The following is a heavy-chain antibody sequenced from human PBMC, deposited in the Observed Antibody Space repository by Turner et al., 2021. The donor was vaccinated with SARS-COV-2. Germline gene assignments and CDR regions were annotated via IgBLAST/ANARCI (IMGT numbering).Heavy chain of an antibody. Sequence: EVQLVESGGGLVKPGGSLRLSCAASGFTFSSYSMNWVRQAPGKGLEWVSSISSRSSYIYYADSVKGRFTISRDNAKNSLYLQMNSLRVEDTAVYYCARDLGGFFDPWGQGTLVTVSS. CDR2: ISSRSSYI. CDR3: ARDLGGFFDP. J-gene: IGHJ5*02. V-gene: IGHV3-21*01. D-gene: IGHD3-10*01. CDR1: GFTFSSYS.